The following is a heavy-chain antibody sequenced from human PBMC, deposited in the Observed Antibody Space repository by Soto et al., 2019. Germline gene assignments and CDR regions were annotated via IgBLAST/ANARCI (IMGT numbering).Heavy chain of an antibody. J-gene: IGHJ4*02. D-gene: IGHD3-10*01. CDR1: GFTFSSYG. V-gene: IGHV3-30*18. Sequence: QVQLVESGGGVVQPGRSLRLSCAASGFTFSSYGMHWVRQAPGKGLEWVAFISYDGSSTYYADSVKGRFTISSDNSKNTLSLQMNRLRTEETAVYSCAKDSAREVWFPTLFDYWGQGTLVTVSS. CDR2: ISYDGSST. CDR3: AKDSAREVWFPTLFDY.